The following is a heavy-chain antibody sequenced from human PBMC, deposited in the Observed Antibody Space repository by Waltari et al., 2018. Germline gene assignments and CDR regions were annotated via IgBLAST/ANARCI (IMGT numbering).Heavy chain of an antibody. CDR2: IKQEGSGK. Sequence: EVQLVESGGGLVQPGGSLRLSCAASGFTFSSYWMSWVRQGPGKGRGWGANIKQEGSGKDYGDAVKGRFTISRDNAENTLFLQMNSLRAEDSAVYYCARSSSSVCDCWGQGTLVTVSS. CDR1: GFTFSSYW. V-gene: IGHV3-7*01. D-gene: IGHD6-6*01. J-gene: IGHJ4*02. CDR3: ARSSSSVCDC.